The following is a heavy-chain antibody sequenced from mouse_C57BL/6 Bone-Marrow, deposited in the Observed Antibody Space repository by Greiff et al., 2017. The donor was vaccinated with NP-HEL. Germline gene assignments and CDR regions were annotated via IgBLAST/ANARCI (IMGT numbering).Heavy chain of an antibody. D-gene: IGHD1-1*01. CDR1: GFSLTSYA. CDR2: IWTCGGT. CDR3: ARSSYYGSSPHWYFDV. Sequence: QVQLKQSGPGLVAPSQSLSITCTVSGFSLTSYAISWVRQPPGKGLEWLGVIWTCGGTNYNSALKSRLSISKDHSKSKVFLKMNSLQTDDTARYYCARSSYYGSSPHWYFDVWGTGTTVTVSS. V-gene: IGHV2-9-1*01. J-gene: IGHJ1*03.